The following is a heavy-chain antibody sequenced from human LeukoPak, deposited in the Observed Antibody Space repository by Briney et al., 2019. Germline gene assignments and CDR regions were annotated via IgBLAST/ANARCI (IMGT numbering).Heavy chain of an antibody. V-gene: IGHV1-8*01. CDR1: GYTFTSYD. Sequence: ASVKVSCKASGYTFTSYDINWVRQATGQGLEWRGWMNPNSGNTGYAQKFQGRVTMTRNTSISTAYMELSSLRSEDTAVYYCARGRSGDSSSWYYYYYGMDVWGQGTTVTVSS. CDR2: MNPNSGNT. D-gene: IGHD6-13*01. J-gene: IGHJ6*02. CDR3: ARGRSGDSSSWYYYYYGMDV.